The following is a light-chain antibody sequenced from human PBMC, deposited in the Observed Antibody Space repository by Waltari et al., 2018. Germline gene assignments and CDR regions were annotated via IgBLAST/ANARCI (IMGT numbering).Light chain of an antibody. J-gene: IGKJ1*01. CDR1: LLHRYVTTY. Sequence: LLHRYVTTYLNWLKLRPGQSPRRLFYKVADRDSGVPGRFSGSGSGTDFTLKISRVGAEYVWVYYCMQGTHWPRTFGQGAKVEIK. CDR2: KVA. CDR3: MQGTHWPRT. V-gene: IGKV2-30*02.